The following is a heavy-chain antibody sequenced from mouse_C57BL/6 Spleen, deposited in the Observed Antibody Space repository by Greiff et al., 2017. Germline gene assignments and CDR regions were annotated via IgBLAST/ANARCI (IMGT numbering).Heavy chain of an antibody. D-gene: IGHD3-2*02. J-gene: IGHJ4*01. CDR3: ERASSGGRAMDY. CDR2: ISSDSGTI. CDR1: GFTFSDYG. Sequence: VESGGGLVRPGGSLKLSCAASGFTFSDYGMHWVRQAPEQGLEWVAYISSDSGTIYYADTVQGRFTIARDNAKNTLFLQMTSLRSEDTAVYYGERASSGGRAMDYWGQGTSVTVSS. V-gene: IGHV5-17*01.